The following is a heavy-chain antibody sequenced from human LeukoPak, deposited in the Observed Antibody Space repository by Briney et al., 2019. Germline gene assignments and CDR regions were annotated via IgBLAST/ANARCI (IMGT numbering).Heavy chain of an antibody. Sequence: GGSLRLSCAASGFTFSTYPMHWVRQAPGKGLEWVAGISYDGSDKYYAASVKGRFSISRDNSKNSLYLQMNSLRAEDTAIYYCARAISEESVWGQGTLVIVSS. J-gene: IGHJ4*02. D-gene: IGHD3-10*01. CDR1: GFTFSTYP. CDR3: ARAISEESV. CDR2: ISYDGSDK. V-gene: IGHV3-30*04.